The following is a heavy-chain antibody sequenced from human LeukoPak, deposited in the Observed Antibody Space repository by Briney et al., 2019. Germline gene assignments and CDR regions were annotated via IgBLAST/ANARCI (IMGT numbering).Heavy chain of an antibody. J-gene: IGHJ4*02. Sequence: GGSLRLSCAASGFTFSSYAMSWVRQAPGKGLEWVSGISGSGGNTYYADSVKGRFTISRDNSKNTLYLQMNSLRAEDTAVYYCAKGGKWDVTPFDYWGQGTLVTVSS. CDR1: GFTFSSYA. D-gene: IGHD1-26*01. V-gene: IGHV3-23*01. CDR2: ISGSGGNT. CDR3: AKGGKWDVTPFDY.